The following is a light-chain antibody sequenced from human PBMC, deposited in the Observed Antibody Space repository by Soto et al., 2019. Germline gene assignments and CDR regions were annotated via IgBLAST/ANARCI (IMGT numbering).Light chain of an antibody. CDR2: DVT. CDR1: SSDVGGFNY. CDR3: NSYTSSSTYV. Sequence: QSALTQPASVSGSPGQSITISCTGTSSDVGGFNYVSWYQQHPGKAPKLMFYDVTIRPSGVSYRFSGSKSGNTASLTISGLHAEDEADYYCNSYTSSSTYVFGTGTKLTVL. J-gene: IGLJ1*01. V-gene: IGLV2-14*03.